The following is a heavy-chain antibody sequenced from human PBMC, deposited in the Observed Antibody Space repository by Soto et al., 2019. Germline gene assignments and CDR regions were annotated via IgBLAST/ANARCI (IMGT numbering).Heavy chain of an antibody. CDR1: GFTVSSFY. Sequence: EVQLVESGGGLVQPGWSLRLSCAASGFTVSSFYMTWVRQAPGKGLQWVAVISSGGSTYYADSVKGRFTISRDNSKNTLYLEMNSLRAEDTAVYYCARDTFGGAYDFLHGGQGTLVTVSS. CDR3: ARDTFGGAYDFLH. CDR2: ISSGGST. V-gene: IGHV3-66*01. D-gene: IGHD3-3*01. J-gene: IGHJ4*02.